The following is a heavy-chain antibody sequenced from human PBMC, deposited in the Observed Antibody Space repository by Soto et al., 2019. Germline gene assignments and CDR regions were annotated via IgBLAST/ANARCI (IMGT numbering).Heavy chain of an antibody. V-gene: IGHV4-59*01. J-gene: IGHJ4*02. CDR1: GYSFSNFY. CDR2: FHDSGKA. Sequence: SETLSLTCTVSGYSFSNFYWSWIRQSPGKGLEWIGYFHDSGKAGYNPSLENRVSIVLGTSGKRFSLNLRSVTTADTPIYSCARGTRALRTSFFDYWGQEIQFTVSS. CDR3: ARGTRALRTSFFDY.